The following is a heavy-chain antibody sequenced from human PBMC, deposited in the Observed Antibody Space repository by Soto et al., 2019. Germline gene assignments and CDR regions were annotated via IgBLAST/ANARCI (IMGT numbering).Heavy chain of an antibody. CDR3: ARRYCSSTICYGGFDF. J-gene: IGHJ4*02. CDR2: IKQDETEK. D-gene: IGHD2-2*01. CDR1: GFTFSSFW. V-gene: IGHV3-7*05. Sequence: ESGGGLVQPGGSLRLSCAASGFTFSSFWMTWVRQAPGKGLEWVANIKQDETEKYYVDSVKGRFTISRDNTKNSLYLQMNSLRAEDTAVYYCARRYCSSTICYGGFDFWGQGTLVTVSS.